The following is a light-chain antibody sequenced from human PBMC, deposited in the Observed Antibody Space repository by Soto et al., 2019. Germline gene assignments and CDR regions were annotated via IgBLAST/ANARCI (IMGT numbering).Light chain of an antibody. CDR2: DAS. J-gene: IGKJ1*01. CDR1: QSISSW. V-gene: IGKV1-5*01. Sequence: DIQMPQSPATLSASVGDRVTITCRASQSISSWLAWYQQKPGKVPKLLIDDASSLESGVPSRFSGSGSGTEFTLTISSLQPDDFATYYCQQYNTYPWTFGQGTKVDIK. CDR3: QQYNTYPWT.